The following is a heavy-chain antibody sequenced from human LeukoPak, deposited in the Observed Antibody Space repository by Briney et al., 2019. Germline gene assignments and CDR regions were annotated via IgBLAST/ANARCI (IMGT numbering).Heavy chain of an antibody. CDR1: GYTFTSYG. Sequence: ASVKVSCKASGYTFTSYGISWVRQAPGQGLEWMGWINPNSGGTNYAQKFQGRVTMTRDTSISTAYMELSRLRSDDTAVYYCARNGGYYDSSGYGFDYWGQGTLVTVSS. CDR3: ARNGGYYDSSGYGFDY. CDR2: INPNSGGT. J-gene: IGHJ4*02. D-gene: IGHD3-22*01. V-gene: IGHV1-2*02.